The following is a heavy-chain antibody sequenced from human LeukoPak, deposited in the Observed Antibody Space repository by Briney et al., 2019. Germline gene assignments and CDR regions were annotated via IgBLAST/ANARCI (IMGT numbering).Heavy chain of an antibody. V-gene: IGHV3-53*01. Sequence: PGGSLRLSCAASGFTVSSNYMSWVRQAPGKGLEWVSIIYSGGSTFYADSVKGRFTISRDNAKNSLYLQMNSLRAEDTAVYYCARDFTYYDSSGHDYWGQGTLVTVSS. D-gene: IGHD3-22*01. J-gene: IGHJ4*02. CDR3: ARDFTYYDSSGHDY. CDR1: GFTVSSNY. CDR2: IYSGGST.